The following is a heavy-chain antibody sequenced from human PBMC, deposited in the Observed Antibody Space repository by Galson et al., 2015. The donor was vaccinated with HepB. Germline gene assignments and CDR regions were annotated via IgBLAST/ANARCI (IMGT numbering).Heavy chain of an antibody. CDR3: ASLSLGYCSSTSCYTGGLDY. V-gene: IGHV1-69*13. J-gene: IGHJ4*02. Sequence: SVKVSCKASGGTFSSYAISWVRQAPGQGLEWMGGIIPIFGTANYAQKFQGRVTITADESTSTAYMELSSLRSEDTAVYYCASLSLGYCSSTSCYTGGLDYWGQGTLVTVSS. CDR2: IIPIFGTA. CDR1: GGTFSSYA. D-gene: IGHD2-2*02.